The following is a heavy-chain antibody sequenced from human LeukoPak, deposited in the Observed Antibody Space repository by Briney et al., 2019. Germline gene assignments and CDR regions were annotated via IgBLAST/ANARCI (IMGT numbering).Heavy chain of an antibody. CDR1: GGSISSYY. Sequence: SETLSLTCTVSGGSISSYYWSWIRQPPGKGLEWIGYIYYSGSTNHNPSLKSRVTISVDTSKNQFSLKLSSVTAADTAVYYCARLLRGSSSGYWGQGTLVTVSS. CDR2: IYYSGST. CDR3: ARLLRGSSSGY. V-gene: IGHV4-59*12. J-gene: IGHJ4*02. D-gene: IGHD6-6*01.